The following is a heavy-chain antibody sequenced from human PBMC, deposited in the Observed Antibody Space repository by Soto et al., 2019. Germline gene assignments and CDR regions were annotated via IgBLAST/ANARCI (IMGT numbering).Heavy chain of an antibody. Sequence: EVQLLESGGGLVQTGGSLRLSCAASGFTFSSYAMSWVRQAPGKGLEWVSAISGSGGSTYYADSVKGRFTISRDNSKNTLYLQMNSLRAEDTAVYYCGRNARAGTGTNDFWGQGTLVTLSS. J-gene: IGHJ4*02. CDR3: GRNARAGTGTNDF. D-gene: IGHD1-1*01. CDR2: ISGSGGST. CDR1: GFTFSSYA. V-gene: IGHV3-23*01.